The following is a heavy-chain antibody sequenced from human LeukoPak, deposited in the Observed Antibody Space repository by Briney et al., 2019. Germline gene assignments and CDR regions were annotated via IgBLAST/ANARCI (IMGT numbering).Heavy chain of an antibody. V-gene: IGHV3-7*01. CDR2: IKQDGNEK. CDR1: GFTFSSYW. Sequence: GGSLRLSCAASGFTFSSYWMSWVRQAPGKGLEWVANIKQDGNEKYYLDSVRGRFTISRDNAKNSLYLQMNSLRAEDTAMYYCASLSLWFGEPDYWGQGTLATVSS. D-gene: IGHD3-10*01. J-gene: IGHJ4*02. CDR3: ASLSLWFGEPDY.